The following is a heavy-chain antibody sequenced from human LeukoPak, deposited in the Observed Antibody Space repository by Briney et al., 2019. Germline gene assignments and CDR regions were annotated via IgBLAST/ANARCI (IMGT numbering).Heavy chain of an antibody. J-gene: IGHJ5*02. Sequence: PSETLSLTCTVSGGSISSSSYYWGWIRQPPGKGLEWIGSIYYSGSTYYNPSLKSRVTISVDTSKNQFSPKLSSVTAADTAVYYCARQFHSSSPPENWFDPWGQGTLVTVSS. D-gene: IGHD6-6*01. CDR2: IYYSGST. CDR3: ARQFHSSSPPENWFDP. V-gene: IGHV4-39*07. CDR1: GGSISSSSYY.